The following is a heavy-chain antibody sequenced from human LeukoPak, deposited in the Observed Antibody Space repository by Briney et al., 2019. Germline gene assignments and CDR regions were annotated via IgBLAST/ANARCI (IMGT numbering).Heavy chain of an antibody. CDR3: ARYYCSSTSCYGLPHPPCDY. D-gene: IGHD2-2*01. V-gene: IGHV5-51*01. Sequence: GESLKISCKGSGYRFTSYWIGWVRQMPGKGLEWMGIIYPGDSDTRYSLSFQGQVTISVDKSIITPSLLWSRLHASDTAMYYCARYYCSSTSCYGLPHPPCDYWGQGTLVTVSS. J-gene: IGHJ4*02. CDR2: IYPGDSDT. CDR1: GYRFTSYW.